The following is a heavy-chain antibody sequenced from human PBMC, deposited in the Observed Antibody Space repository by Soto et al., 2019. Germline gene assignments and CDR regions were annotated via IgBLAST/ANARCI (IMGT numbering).Heavy chain of an antibody. D-gene: IGHD1-26*01. J-gene: IGHJ6*02. Sequence: QVQLVESGGGVVQPGRSLRLSCAASGFTFSSYGMHWVRQAPGKGLEWVAVISYDGSNKYYADSVKGRFTISRDNSKNTLYLQMNSLRAEDTAVYNCAXXXXXXATTGLGDYYYYYXXDVWGQGTTVXVS. V-gene: IGHV3-30*18. CDR3: AXXXXXXATTGLGDYYYYYXXDV. CDR2: ISYDGSNK. CDR1: GFTFSSYG.